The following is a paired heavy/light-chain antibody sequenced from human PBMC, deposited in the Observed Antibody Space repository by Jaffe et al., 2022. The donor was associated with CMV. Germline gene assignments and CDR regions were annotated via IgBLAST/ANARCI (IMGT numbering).Heavy chain of an antibody. CDR3: ARLRVGCDGNCYSYKY. J-gene: IGHJ4*02. Sequence: EVQLVQSGAEVKKPGESLRISCKGFGYKFTSYRIFWVRQMPEKGLEWMGTIDPNDSSSNYSPSFQGHVTISADKSINTAYLQWNSLKASDTAMYYCARLRVGCDGNCYSYKYWGQGTLVTVSS. CDR1: GYKFTSYR. D-gene: IGHD2-21*02. CDR2: IDPNDSSS. V-gene: IGHV5-10-1*03.
Light chain of an antibody. CDR3: MQGIHWPPGT. CDR1: QSLVHSDGNTY. J-gene: IGKJ2*02. Sequence: DVVMTQSPLSLPVTLGQPASISCRSSQSLVHSDGNTYLNWFQQRPGQSPRRLIYMVSNRESGVPDRFSGSGSGTDFTLRISRVEAEDVGIYYCMQGIHWPPGTFGQGTKLEVK. CDR2: MVS. V-gene: IGKV2-30*02.